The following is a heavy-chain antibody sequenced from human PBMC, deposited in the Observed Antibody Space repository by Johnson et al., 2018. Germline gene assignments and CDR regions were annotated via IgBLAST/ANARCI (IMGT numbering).Heavy chain of an antibody. J-gene: IGHJ6*02. V-gene: IGHV3-20*01. CDR3: AGGRRRWQDYYYYGMDV. Sequence: VQLVESGGGVVRPGGSLRLSCAASGFTFDDYGMSWVRQAPGKGLEWVSGLNWHGGSTGYADSVKGRFPIPRNNAKNSLYLQMNSLRAEDTALYHCAGGRRRWQDYYYYGMDVWGQGTTVTVSS. CDR2: LNWHGGST. D-gene: IGHD4-23*01. CDR1: GFTFDDYG.